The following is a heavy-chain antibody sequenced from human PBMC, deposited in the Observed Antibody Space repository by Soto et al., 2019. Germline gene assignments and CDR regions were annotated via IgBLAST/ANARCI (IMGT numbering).Heavy chain of an antibody. Sequence: PSETLSLTCAVYGGSLSDYYWNWLRQPPGKGLEWIGEINHRGTTSYNPSLKSRVDISVDTAMTQFSLKLRSVTAADTAIYYCARYQWHLDLFALWGPGTSVPGS. V-gene: IGHV4-34*01. CDR1: GGSLSDYY. J-gene: IGHJ1*01. CDR2: INHRGTT. D-gene: IGHD2-2*01. CDR3: ARYQWHLDLFAL.